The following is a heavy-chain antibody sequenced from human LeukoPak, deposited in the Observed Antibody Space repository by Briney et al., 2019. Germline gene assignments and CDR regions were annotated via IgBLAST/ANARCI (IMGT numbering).Heavy chain of an antibody. V-gene: IGHV4-39*01. D-gene: IGHD3/OR15-3a*01. J-gene: IGHJ4*02. CDR3: ATCPGPSSSWTGDPSDY. Sequence: SETLSLTCTVSGGSISSSSYYWGWIRQPPRKWLEWIGSIYYSGSTYYNPSLKSRVTISVDTSKNRFSLKLSSVTAADTAVYYCATCPGPSSSWTGDPSDYWGQGTLVTVSS. CDR1: GGSISSSSYY. CDR2: IYYSGST.